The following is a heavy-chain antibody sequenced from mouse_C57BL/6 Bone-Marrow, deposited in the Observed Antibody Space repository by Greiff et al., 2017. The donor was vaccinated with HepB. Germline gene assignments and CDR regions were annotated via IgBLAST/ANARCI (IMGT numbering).Heavy chain of an antibody. V-gene: IGHV1-69*01. CDR1: GYTFTSYW. J-gene: IGHJ2*01. Sequence: QVQLQQPGAELVMPGASVKLSCKASGYTFTSYWMHWVKQRPGQGLEWIGEIDPSDSYTNYNQKFKGKSTLTVDKSSSTAYMQLSSLTSEDSAVYYCARRDYYGSSYDYWGQGTTHTVSS. D-gene: IGHD1-1*01. CDR2: IDPSDSYT. CDR3: ARRDYYGSSYDY.